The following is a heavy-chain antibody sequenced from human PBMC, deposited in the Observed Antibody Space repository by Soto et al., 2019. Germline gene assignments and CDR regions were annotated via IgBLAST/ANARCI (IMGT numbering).Heavy chain of an antibody. CDR1: GFTFSSCG. J-gene: IGHJ3*02. CDR2: ISYDGNNK. CDR3: AKDRQEQWLVNGAFDI. D-gene: IGHD6-19*01. Sequence: QVQLVESGGGVVQPGRSLRLSCAASGFTFSSCGMHWVRQAPGKGLEWVAIISYDGNNKYYADSEKGRFTISRDNSKNTVYLQMNSLRAEDTAVYYCAKDRQEQWLVNGAFDIWGQGTMVTVSS. V-gene: IGHV3-30*18.